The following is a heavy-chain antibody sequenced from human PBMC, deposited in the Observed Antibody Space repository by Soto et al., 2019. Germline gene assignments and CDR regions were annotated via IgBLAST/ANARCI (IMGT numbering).Heavy chain of an antibody. V-gene: IGHV1-69*01. Sequence: QVQLVQSGAEVKKPGSSVKVSCKASGGTFSSYAISWVRQAPGQGLEWMGGIIPIFGTANYAQKFQGRVTITADESTSTAYMELSSLRSEDTDVYYCARRGGRPQDIVVVVAATPYGMDVWGQGTTVTVSS. CDR3: ARRGGRPQDIVVVVAATPYGMDV. CDR2: IIPIFGTA. D-gene: IGHD2-15*01. CDR1: GGTFSSYA. J-gene: IGHJ6*02.